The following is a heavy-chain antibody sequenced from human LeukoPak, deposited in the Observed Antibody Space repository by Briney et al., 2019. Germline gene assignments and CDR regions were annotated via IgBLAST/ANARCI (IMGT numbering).Heavy chain of an antibody. Sequence: SETLSLTCTVSGGSVSSSYWSWIRQPPGKGLEWIGYIYYSGSTNYNPSLKSRVTISVDTSKNQFSLKLSSVTAADTAVYYCARVSGYYDSSGYPYYFDYWGQGTLVTVSS. J-gene: IGHJ4*02. V-gene: IGHV4-59*02. D-gene: IGHD3-22*01. CDR3: ARVSGYYDSSGYPYYFDY. CDR2: IYYSGST. CDR1: GGSVSSSY.